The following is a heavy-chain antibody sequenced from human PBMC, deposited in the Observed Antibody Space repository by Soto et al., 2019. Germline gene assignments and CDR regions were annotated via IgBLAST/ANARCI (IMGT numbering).Heavy chain of an antibody. CDR1: GGSFSGYY. CDR2: INHSGST. J-gene: IGHJ5*02. D-gene: IGHD4-4*01. Sequence: QVQLQQWGAGLLKPSETLSLTCAVYGGSFSGYYWSWIRRPPGKGLEWIGEINHSGSTNYNPSLKSRVTISVDTSKNQFSLKLSSVTAADTAVYYCARGLALTTVTTWFDPWGQGTLVTVSS. CDR3: ARGLALTTVTTWFDP. V-gene: IGHV4-34*01.